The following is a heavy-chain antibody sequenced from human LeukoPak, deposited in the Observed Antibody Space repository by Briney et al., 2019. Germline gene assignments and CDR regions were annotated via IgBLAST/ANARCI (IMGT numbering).Heavy chain of an antibody. CDR2: INHGGST. CDR1: GGSSSDYF. J-gene: IGHJ6*03. V-gene: IGHV4-34*01. Sequence: SETLSLTCAVYGGSSSDYFWSWIRQPPGKGLEWIGEINHGGSTNYNPSLKSRITISVDTSKNQFSLKLSSMTAADTAVYYCARGRTGYQLLPTKKDYSYYYIDVWGKGTTVTISS. CDR3: ARGRTGYQLLPTKKDYSYYYIDV. D-gene: IGHD2-2*01.